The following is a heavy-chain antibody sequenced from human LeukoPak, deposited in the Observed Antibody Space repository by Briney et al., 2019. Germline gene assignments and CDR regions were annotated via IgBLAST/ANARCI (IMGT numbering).Heavy chain of an antibody. Sequence: ASVKVSCKASEDTFSNYYIHWIRQAPGQGLEWIGVINVSGGSRKYGKEFQGRVTMTRDTSTSTVYMELSSLRSEDTAVYYCARDGTVTHYYYYYYYMDVWGKGATVTVSS. V-gene: IGHV1-46*03. CDR2: INVSGGSR. CDR3: ARDGTVTHYYYYYYYMDV. D-gene: IGHD4-11*01. CDR1: EDTFSNYY. J-gene: IGHJ6*03.